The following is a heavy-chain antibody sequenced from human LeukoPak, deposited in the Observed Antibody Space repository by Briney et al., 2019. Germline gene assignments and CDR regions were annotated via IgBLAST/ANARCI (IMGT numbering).Heavy chain of an antibody. V-gene: IGHV4-38-2*02. J-gene: IGHJ5*02. CDR1: GYSISSGYY. CDR2: TYHSGST. D-gene: IGHD3-10*01. CDR3: ARDGYYYGSGSYYNNWFDP. Sequence: SETLSLTCAVSGYSISSGYYWGWIRQPPGKGLEWIGSTYHSGSTYYNPSLKSRVTISVDTSKNQFSLKLSSVTAADTAVYYCARDGYYYGSGSYYNNWFDPWGQGTLVTVSS.